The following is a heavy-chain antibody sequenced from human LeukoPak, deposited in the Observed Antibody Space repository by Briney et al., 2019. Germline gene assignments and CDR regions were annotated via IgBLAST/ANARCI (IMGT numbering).Heavy chain of an antibody. J-gene: IGHJ6*03. CDR2: IYYSVST. CDR1: GGSISSSSYY. Sequence: SETLSLTCTVSGGSISSSSYYWGWIRQPPGKGLEWIGSIYYSVSTYYNPSLKTRVTISVDTSKNQFFLKLSSVTAADTAVYYCASATTVGHYYYYYMDVWGKGTTVTVSS. V-gene: IGHV4-39*01. CDR3: ASATTVGHYYYYYMDV. D-gene: IGHD1-14*01.